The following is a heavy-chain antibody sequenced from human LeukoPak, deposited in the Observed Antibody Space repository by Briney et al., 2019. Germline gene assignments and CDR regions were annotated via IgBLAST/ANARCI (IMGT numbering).Heavy chain of an antibody. CDR1: GYTFTSYA. V-gene: IGHV1-3*01. CDR2: INAGNGNT. Sequence: GASVKVSCKASGYTFTSYAVHWVRQAPGQRLEWMGWINAGNGNTQYSQKFQGRVTITRDTFANTAYMELSSLRAEDTAVYYCAKDSRGYSYGYVIDYWGQGTLVTVSS. J-gene: IGHJ4*02. CDR3: AKDSRGYSYGYVIDY. D-gene: IGHD5-18*01.